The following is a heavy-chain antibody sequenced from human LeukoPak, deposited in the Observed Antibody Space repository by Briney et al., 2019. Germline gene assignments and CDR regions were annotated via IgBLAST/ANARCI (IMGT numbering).Heavy chain of an antibody. CDR3: ARDLFIGSYYDSSGYYYAYFDY. CDR2: INPNSGGT. CDR1: GYTFTGYY. J-gene: IGHJ4*02. D-gene: IGHD3-22*01. V-gene: IGHV1-2*02. Sequence: GASVKVSCKASGYTFTGYYMHWVRQAPGQGLEWMGWINPNSGGTNYAQKLQGRVTMTTDTSTSTAYMELRSLRSDDTAVYYCARDLFIGSYYDSSGYYYAYFDYWGQGTLVTVSS.